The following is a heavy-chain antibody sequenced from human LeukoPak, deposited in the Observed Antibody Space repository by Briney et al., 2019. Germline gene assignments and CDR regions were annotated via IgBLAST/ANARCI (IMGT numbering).Heavy chain of an antibody. D-gene: IGHD6-13*01. Sequence: SETLSLTCTVSGGSICSYYWSWIRQPPGKGLEWIGYIYYSGSTNYNPSLKSRVTISVDTSKNQFSLKLSSVTAADTAVYYCARHAEAAASTDDAFDIWGQGTMVTVSS. CDR3: ARHAEAAASTDDAFDI. CDR1: GGSICSYY. V-gene: IGHV4-59*08. J-gene: IGHJ3*02. CDR2: IYYSGST.